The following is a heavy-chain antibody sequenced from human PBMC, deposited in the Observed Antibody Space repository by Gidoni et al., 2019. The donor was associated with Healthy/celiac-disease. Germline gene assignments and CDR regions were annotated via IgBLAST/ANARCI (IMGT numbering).Heavy chain of an antibody. D-gene: IGHD4-17*01. J-gene: IGHJ4*02. CDR3: AKDRVWVTTDFDY. CDR1: GFTFSSFA. V-gene: IGHV3-23*01. CDR2: ISGSGGST. Sequence: EVQLLESGGGLVQPGGSRRLSCAASGFTFSSFAMSWVRQAPGKGLEWFSAISGSGGSTSYADSVKGRFTISRDNSKNTLYLQMNSMRAEDTAVYYCAKDRVWVTTDFDYWGQGTLVTVSS.